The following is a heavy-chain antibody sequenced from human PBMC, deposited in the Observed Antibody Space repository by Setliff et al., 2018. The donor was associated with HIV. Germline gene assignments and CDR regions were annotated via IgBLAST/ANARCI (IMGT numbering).Heavy chain of an antibody. V-gene: IGHV4-59*01. Sequence: PSETLSLTCTVSGGSITGYYWSWVRQPPGKGLEWIGYIFYGGTTNYSPSLNSRATISVVTSKNSFSLRLSSVTAADTAVYYCARVNALIRAPFDYWGQGALVTVS. J-gene: IGHJ4*02. CDR1: GGSITGYY. CDR3: ARVNALIRAPFDY. CDR2: IFYGGTT.